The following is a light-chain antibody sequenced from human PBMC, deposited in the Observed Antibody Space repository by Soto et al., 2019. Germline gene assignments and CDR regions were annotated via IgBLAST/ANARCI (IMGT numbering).Light chain of an antibody. CDR1: SSDVGSYNL. CDR2: EGS. V-gene: IGLV2-23*01. CDR3: CSYAGSSTPYV. Sequence: QSVLTQPASVSGSPGQSITISCTGTSSDVGSYNLVSWYQQHPGKAPKIMIYEGSKRPSGVSNRFSGSKSGNTASLTISGLQAEDEAGYYCCSYAGSSTPYVFGTGTKVTVL. J-gene: IGLJ1*01.